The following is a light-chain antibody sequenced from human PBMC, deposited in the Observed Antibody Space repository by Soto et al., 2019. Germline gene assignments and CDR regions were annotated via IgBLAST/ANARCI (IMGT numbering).Light chain of an antibody. J-gene: IGLJ1*01. V-gene: IGLV1-40*01. CDR1: SSNIGNNA. Sequence: QSVLTQPPSVSGAPGQRVTISCSGSSSNIGNNAVNWFQQLPGKAPKLPIYGNNNRPSGVPDRFSGSKSGTSASLVITGLKAEDEADYHCQSYDSSLSGFYVFGTGTKVTVL. CDR3: QSYDSSLSGFYV. CDR2: GNN.